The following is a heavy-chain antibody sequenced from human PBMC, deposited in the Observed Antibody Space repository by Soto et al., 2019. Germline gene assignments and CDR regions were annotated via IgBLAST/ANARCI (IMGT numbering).Heavy chain of an antibody. J-gene: IGHJ6*02. Sequence: GGSLRLSCAASGFTFSSYGMHWVRQAPGKGLEWVAVIWYDGSNKYYADSVKGRFTISRDNSKNTLYLQMNSLRAEDTAVYYCARDYAPHDYSNGYYYYGMDVWGQGTTVTVSS. CDR1: GFTFSSYG. D-gene: IGHD4-4*01. CDR2: IWYDGSNK. CDR3: ARDYAPHDYSNGYYYYGMDV. V-gene: IGHV3-33*01.